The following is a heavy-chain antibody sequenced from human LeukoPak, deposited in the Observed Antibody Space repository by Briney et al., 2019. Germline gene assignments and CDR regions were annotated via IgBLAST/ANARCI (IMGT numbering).Heavy chain of an antibody. CDR2: IYYSGST. Sequence: SETLSLTCTVSGGSISSYYWSWIRQPPGKGLEWIGSIYYSGSTYYNPSLKSRVTISVDTSKNQFSLRLSSVTAADTAVYYCARHISGCYHFDYWGQGTLVTVSS. CDR1: GGSISSYY. V-gene: IGHV4-39*01. CDR3: ARHISGCYHFDY. J-gene: IGHJ4*02. D-gene: IGHD1-26*01.